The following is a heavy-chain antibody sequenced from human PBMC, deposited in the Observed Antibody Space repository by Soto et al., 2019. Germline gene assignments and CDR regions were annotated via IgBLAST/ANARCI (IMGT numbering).Heavy chain of an antibody. D-gene: IGHD1-26*01. CDR1: GGSISSSNW. CDR3: ARVPIYSGSYYFVY. V-gene: IGHV4-4*02. CDR2: IYHSGST. Sequence: SETLSLTCAVSGGSISSSNWWSWVRQPPGKGLEWIGEIYHSGSTNYNPSLKSRVTISVDKSKNQFSLKLSSVTAADTAVYYCARVPIYSGSYYFVYWGQGTLVTVSS. J-gene: IGHJ4*02.